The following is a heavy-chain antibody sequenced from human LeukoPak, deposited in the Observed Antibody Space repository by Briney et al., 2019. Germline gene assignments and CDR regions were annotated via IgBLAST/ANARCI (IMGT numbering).Heavy chain of an antibody. V-gene: IGHV1-69*13. CDR1: GGTFNSYA. CDR3: AREPRYSDYDRVLDY. CDR2: IIPIFGTA. J-gene: IGHJ4*02. D-gene: IGHD5-12*01. Sequence: ASVTVSFTASGGTFNSYAISWVRQAPGQGLEWMGGIIPIFGTAKYAQKFQGRVTITADELTSTAYMELNSLRSEDTAMYYCAREPRYSDYDRVLDYWGQGTLVTVSS.